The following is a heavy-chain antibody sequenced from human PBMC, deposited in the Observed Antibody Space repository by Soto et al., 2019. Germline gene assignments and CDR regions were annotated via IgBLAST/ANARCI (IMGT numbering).Heavy chain of an antibody. Sequence: ASVKVSCKASGYTFTSYGIHWVRQAPGQRLEWMGWINAANGDTKYSPKFQGRVTITRDTSASTAYLQWTSLRASDTAMYYCARVRILSGLFRSFDYWGQGTQVTVSS. CDR2: INAANGDT. V-gene: IGHV1-3*01. CDR3: ARVRILSGLFRSFDY. J-gene: IGHJ4*02. CDR1: GYTFTSYG. D-gene: IGHD3-10*01.